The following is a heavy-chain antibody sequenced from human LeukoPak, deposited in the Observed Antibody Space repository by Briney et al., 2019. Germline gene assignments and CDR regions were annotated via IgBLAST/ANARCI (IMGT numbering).Heavy chain of an antibody. Sequence: GASVKVSSKASGYTFGTHCMHWVRQAPGQGLEWMGIINPSGDVRSYAQKFKGRVTVTRDMSTRTVYMELSDLRPEDTAVYYCARDYSGEWEQLTGWWFDPWGQGTLVIVSS. CDR1: GYTFGTHC. V-gene: IGHV1-46*01. CDR2: INPSGDVR. J-gene: IGHJ5*02. D-gene: IGHD1-26*01. CDR3: ARDYSGEWEQLTGWWFDP.